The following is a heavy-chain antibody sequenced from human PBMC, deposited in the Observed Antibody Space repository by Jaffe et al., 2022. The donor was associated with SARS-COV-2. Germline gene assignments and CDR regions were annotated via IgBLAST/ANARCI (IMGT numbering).Heavy chain of an antibody. D-gene: IGHD3-22*01. CDR3: ASAPALGGPDSGYYG. J-gene: IGHJ4*02. Sequence: EVQLVESGGGLVQPGGSLRLSCAASGFTFSSYWMSWVRQAPGKGLEWVANIKQDGSEKYYVDSVKGRFTISRDNAKNSLYLQMNSLRAEDTAVYYCASAPALGGPDSGYYGWGQGTLVTVSS. CDR2: IKQDGSEK. V-gene: IGHV3-7*01. CDR1: GFTFSSYW.